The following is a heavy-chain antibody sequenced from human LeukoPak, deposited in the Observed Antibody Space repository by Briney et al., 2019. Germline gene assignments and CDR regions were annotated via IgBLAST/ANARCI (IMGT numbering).Heavy chain of an antibody. D-gene: IGHD5-18*01. Sequence: GGSLRLSCAASGFTVSSNYMSWVRQAPGKGLEWVPVIYSGGSTYYADSVKGRFTISRDNSKNTLYLQMNSLRAEDTAVYYCVREGYSYGYDAFDIWGQGTMVTVSS. CDR2: IYSGGST. CDR3: VREGYSYGYDAFDI. CDR1: GFTVSSNY. J-gene: IGHJ3*02. V-gene: IGHV3-66*01.